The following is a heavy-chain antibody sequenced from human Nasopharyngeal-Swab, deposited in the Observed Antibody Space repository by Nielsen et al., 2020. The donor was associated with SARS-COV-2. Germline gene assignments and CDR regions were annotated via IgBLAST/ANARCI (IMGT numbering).Heavy chain of an antibody. V-gene: IGHV3-48*04. CDR3: VRDGALIQLWLLPHALDI. J-gene: IGHJ3*02. CDR2: ISRSGSIA. Sequence: GESLKISCEASGFTFGSYTRNWVGQAPGKGVEWVSFISRSGSIAYYADSVKGRFTISRDNANNSLYLQMNSLRADDTAVYYCVRDGALIQLWLLPHALDIWGQGTLVTVSS. CDR1: GFTFGSYT. D-gene: IGHD5-18*01.